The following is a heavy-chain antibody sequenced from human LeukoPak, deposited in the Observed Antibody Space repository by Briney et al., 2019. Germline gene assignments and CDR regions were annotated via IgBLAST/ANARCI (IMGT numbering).Heavy chain of an antibody. V-gene: IGHV3-30*04. J-gene: IGHJ4*02. CDR1: GFTFSSYA. CDR3: ARTYPGIAVVGTGFDY. Sequence: GRSLRLSCAASGFTFSSYAMHWVRQAPGKGLEWVAVISYDGSNKYYADSVKGRFTISRDNSKNTLYLQMNSLRAEDSAVYYCARTYPGIAVVGTGFDYWGQGTLVTVSS. CDR2: ISYDGSNK. D-gene: IGHD6-19*01.